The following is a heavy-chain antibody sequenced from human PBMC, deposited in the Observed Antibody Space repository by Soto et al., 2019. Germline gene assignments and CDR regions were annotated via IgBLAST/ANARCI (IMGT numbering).Heavy chain of an antibody. D-gene: IGHD6-19*01. V-gene: IGHV3-23*01. CDR1: GFTFSSYA. Sequence: LRLSCAASGFTFSSYAMSWVRQAPGKGLEWVSAISGSGGSTYYADSVKGRFTISRDNSKNTLYLQMNSLRAEDTAVYYCAKSRQSLAPNVYYFDYWGQGNLVTVSS. CDR2: ISGSGGST. J-gene: IGHJ4*02. CDR3: AKSRQSLAPNVYYFDY.